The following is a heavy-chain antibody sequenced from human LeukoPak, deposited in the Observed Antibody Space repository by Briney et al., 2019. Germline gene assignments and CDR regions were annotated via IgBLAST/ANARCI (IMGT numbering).Heavy chain of an antibody. CDR2: ISAYNDNT. CDR3: ARDPLMDYDYVWGNYRPKYFDY. J-gene: IGHJ4*02. CDR1: GYTFTSFG. Sequence: ASVKVSCKASGYTFTSFGITWMRQAPGQGLEWMGWISAYNDNTNYAQKLQDRVTMTTDTSTSTAYMELRSLRSDDTAVYYCARDPLMDYDYVWGNYRPKYFDYWGQGTLVTVSS. V-gene: IGHV1-18*01. D-gene: IGHD3-16*02.